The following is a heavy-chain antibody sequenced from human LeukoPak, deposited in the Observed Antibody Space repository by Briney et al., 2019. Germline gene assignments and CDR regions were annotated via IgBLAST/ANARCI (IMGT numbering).Heavy chain of an antibody. Sequence: SETLSLTCAVYGGSFSGYYLSWIRQPPGKGLEWIGEMNHSGSTNYNPSLKRRVPISVHTSKNQLPLKLSSVPAADTAVYYCARDQGGPWWELPPYFDLWPQGPLVTVPS. V-gene: IGHV4-34*01. CDR3: ARDQGGPWWELPPYFDL. D-gene: IGHD1-26*01. J-gene: IGHJ4*02. CDR1: GGSFSGYY. CDR2: MNHSGST.